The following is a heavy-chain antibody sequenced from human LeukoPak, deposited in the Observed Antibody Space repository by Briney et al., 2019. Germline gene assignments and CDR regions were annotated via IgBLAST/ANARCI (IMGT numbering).Heavy chain of an antibody. CDR1: GFTFSSYE. Sequence: SGGSLRLSCAASGFTFSSYEMNWVRQAPGKGVEWVSYISSSGSTIYYADSVKGRFTISRDNSKNTMYLQMNSLRAEDTAVYYCAKSPDTWNYGFLEYWGQGTLVTVSS. V-gene: IGHV3-48*03. D-gene: IGHD1-7*01. CDR2: ISSSGSTI. CDR3: AKSPDTWNYGFLEY. J-gene: IGHJ4*02.